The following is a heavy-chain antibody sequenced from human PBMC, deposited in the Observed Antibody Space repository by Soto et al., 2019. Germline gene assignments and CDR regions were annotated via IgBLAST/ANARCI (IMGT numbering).Heavy chain of an antibody. J-gene: IGHJ4*02. CDR1: GFTFSDHF. CDR2: AKTRLQGFAT. Sequence: EVQLVESGGGLVQPGGSLRLSCAASGFTFSDHFMDWVRQAPGQGLEWVGRAKTRLQGFATQYAESVKGRFTVSRDNPKSSVFLQMSSLGGEDTAVYWCASLVGRSNFDSWGQGTLVTVSS. V-gene: IGHV3-72*01. D-gene: IGHD3-10*01. CDR3: ASLVGRSNFDS.